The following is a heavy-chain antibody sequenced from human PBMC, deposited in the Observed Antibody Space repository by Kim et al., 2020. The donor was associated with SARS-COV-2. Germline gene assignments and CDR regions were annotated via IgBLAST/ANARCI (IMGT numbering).Heavy chain of an antibody. D-gene: IGHD1-1*01. Sequence: GGSLRLSCAASGFTFSSYWMHWVRQAPGKGLVWVSRINSDGSSTSYADSVKGRFTISRDNAKNTLYLQMNSLRAEDTAVYYCARAMAEDWIVPQYYFDYWGQGTLVTVSS. CDR1: GFTFSSYW. V-gene: IGHV3-74*01. J-gene: IGHJ4*02. CDR3: ARAMAEDWIVPQYYFDY. CDR2: INSDGSST.